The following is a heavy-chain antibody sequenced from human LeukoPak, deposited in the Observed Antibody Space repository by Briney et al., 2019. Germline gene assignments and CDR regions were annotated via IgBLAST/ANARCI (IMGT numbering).Heavy chain of an antibody. Sequence: GGSLRLSCAASGFTFSSYSMTWVRQAPGKGLEWVSYISSSSSTIYYADSVKGRFTISRDNSKNTLYLQMNSLRADDTAVYYCARARATVTRISSFDIWGQGTMVTVSS. V-gene: IGHV3-48*01. CDR2: ISSSSSTI. J-gene: IGHJ3*02. CDR3: ARARATVTRISSFDI. CDR1: GFTFSSYS. D-gene: IGHD4-17*01.